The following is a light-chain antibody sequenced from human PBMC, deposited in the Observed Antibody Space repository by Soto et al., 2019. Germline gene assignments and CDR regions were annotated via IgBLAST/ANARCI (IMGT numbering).Light chain of an antibody. CDR2: SAS. CDR1: QSVYNNY. Sequence: DIVLTQSPGTLSLSPGERATFSCRASQSVYNNYLAWYQQKPGQTPRLLVSSASTRATGIPDRFSGSGSGTDFTLTISRLEPEDFAVYYCQHYGSSPPLYTFGQGTKLEIK. V-gene: IGKV3-20*01. J-gene: IGKJ2*01. CDR3: QHYGSSPPLYT.